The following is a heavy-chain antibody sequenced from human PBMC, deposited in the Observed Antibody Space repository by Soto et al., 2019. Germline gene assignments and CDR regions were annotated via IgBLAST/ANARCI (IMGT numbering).Heavy chain of an antibody. CDR2: IYWDDDK. Sequence: QITLKESGPTLVKPTQTLTLTCTFSGFSLSTSGVGVGWIRQPPGKALEWLALIYWDDDKRYSPSLKSRLTITKDTSKNQVVLTRTNMDPVDTATYYCAHSLLDNWTGWFDPWGQGTLVTVSS. D-gene: IGHD1-20*01. CDR3: AHSLLDNWTGWFDP. CDR1: GFSLSTSGVG. J-gene: IGHJ5*02. V-gene: IGHV2-5*02.